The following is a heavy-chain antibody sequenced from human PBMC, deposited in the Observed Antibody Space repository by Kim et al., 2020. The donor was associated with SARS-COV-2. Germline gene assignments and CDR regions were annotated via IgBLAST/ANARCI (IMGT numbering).Heavy chain of an antibody. J-gene: IGHJ4*02. D-gene: IGHD2-15*01. CDR3: ARNCDSSGRRYFFDY. Sequence: GGSLRLSCAASAFTFSSCVMHWVRQAPGKGLEWVALISSDGSKRYYVESVRGRFTSSRDNSKNTLYLQMNSLSGEDTAVYYCARNCDSSGRRYFFDYWGQGTLVTVSS. V-gene: IGHV3-30*03. CDR2: ISSDGSKR. CDR1: AFTFSSCV.